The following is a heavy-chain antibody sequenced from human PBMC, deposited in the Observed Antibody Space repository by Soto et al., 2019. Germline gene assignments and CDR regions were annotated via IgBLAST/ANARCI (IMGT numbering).Heavy chain of an antibody. CDR1: GGSISSGDYY. J-gene: IGHJ3*02. CDR2: IYYSRST. D-gene: IGHD3-16*01. V-gene: IGHV4-30-4*01. Sequence: QVQLQESGPGLVKPSQTLSLTCTVSGGSISSGDYYWSWIRQPPGKGLEWIGYIYYSRSTYYNPSLTSRVTISVDTSKNQFSLKLSSVTAADTAVYYWARELGYLHAFDIWGQGTMVTVSS. CDR3: ARELGYLHAFDI.